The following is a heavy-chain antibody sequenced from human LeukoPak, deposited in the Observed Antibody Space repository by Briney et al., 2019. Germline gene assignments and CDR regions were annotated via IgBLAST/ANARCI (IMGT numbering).Heavy chain of an antibody. V-gene: IGHV3-23*01. CDR3: AKDHPPAGTLEEPANWFDP. CDR2: ISGSGGST. CDR1: GFTFSSYA. Sequence: GGSLRLSCAASGFTFSSYARSWVRQAPGKGLEWVSAISGSGGSTYYADSVKGRFTISRDNSKNTLYLQMNSLRAEDTAVYYCAKDHPPAGTLEEPANWFDPWGQGTLVTVSS. D-gene: IGHD6-13*01. J-gene: IGHJ5*02.